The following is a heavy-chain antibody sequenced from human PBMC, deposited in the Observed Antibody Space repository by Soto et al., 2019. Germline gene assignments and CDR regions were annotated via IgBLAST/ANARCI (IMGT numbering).Heavy chain of an antibody. D-gene: IGHD6-19*01. CDR1: GFTFSRFA. Sequence: EVQLAESGGGLVQPGGSLRLSCAASGFTFSRFAMSWVRQAPGKGLEWVSAIDSSTGVNTYYADSVKGRFTISRDDSRSTLYLQRNSLRVDDTAVYYCARPLVAVARTRWFDPWGQGILVTVSS. V-gene: IGHV3-23*04. CDR3: ARPLVAVARTRWFDP. CDR2: IDSSTGVNT. J-gene: IGHJ5*02.